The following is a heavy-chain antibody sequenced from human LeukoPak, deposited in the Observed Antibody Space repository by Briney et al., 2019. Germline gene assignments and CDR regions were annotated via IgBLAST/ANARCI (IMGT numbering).Heavy chain of an antibody. Sequence: SETLSLTCAVYGGSFSGYYWSWIRQPPGKGLEWIGEINHSGSTNYNPSLKSRVTISVDTSKNQFSLKLSSVTAADTAGYYCASPAAAGRPGIAYWGKGTRVPVPP. CDR3: ASPAAAGRPGIAY. CDR2: INHSGST. V-gene: IGHV4-34*01. D-gene: IGHD6-13*01. CDR1: GGSFSGYY. J-gene: IGHJ4*02.